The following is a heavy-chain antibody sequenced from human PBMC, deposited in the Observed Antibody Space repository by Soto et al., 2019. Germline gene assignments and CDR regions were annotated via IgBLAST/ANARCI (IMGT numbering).Heavy chain of an antibody. CDR1: GGTFSSYT. CDR3: ARGYCSSTSCYPFDY. CDR2: IIPILGIA. Sequence: ASVKVSCKASGGTFSSYTISWVRQAPGQGLEWMGRIIPILGIANYAQKFQGRVTITADKSTSTAYMELSSLRSEDTAVYYCARGYCSSTSCYPFDYWGQGTLVTVSS. J-gene: IGHJ4*02. V-gene: IGHV1-69*02. D-gene: IGHD2-2*01.